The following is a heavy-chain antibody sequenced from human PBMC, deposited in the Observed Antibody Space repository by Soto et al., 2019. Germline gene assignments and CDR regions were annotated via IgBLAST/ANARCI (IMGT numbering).Heavy chain of an antibody. Sequence: QVQLQESGPGLVKPSGTLSLTCAVSGGSISSSNWWSWVRQPPGKGLEWIGDIYHSGSTNYNPSLKSRVTITVDKSKNQYTLKLSAVTAADTALYYCLRVGGGCYYGMDVWGQGTTVTVSS. D-gene: IGHD3-16*01. CDR3: LRVGGGCYYGMDV. V-gene: IGHV4-4*02. J-gene: IGHJ6*02. CDR2: IYHSGST. CDR1: GGSISSSNW.